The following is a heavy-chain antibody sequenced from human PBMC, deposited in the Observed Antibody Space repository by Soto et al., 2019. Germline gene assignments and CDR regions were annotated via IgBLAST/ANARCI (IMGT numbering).Heavy chain of an antibody. D-gene: IGHD6-13*01. CDR3: TSLAEAGTEGLDH. V-gene: IGHV5-51*01. Sequence: PGESLKISCRASGYSFTNSWIAWVRQMPGKGLESMGIIFPADSDTRYSPSFQGQVTISADTSINTAYLQWTSLKASDTAMYYCTSLAEAGTEGLDHWGQGTLGTSPQ. CDR1: GYSFTNSW. J-gene: IGHJ1*01. CDR2: IFPADSDT.